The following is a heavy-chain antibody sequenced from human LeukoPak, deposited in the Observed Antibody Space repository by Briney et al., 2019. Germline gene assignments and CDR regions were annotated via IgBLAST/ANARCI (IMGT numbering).Heavy chain of an antibody. CDR3: TRGYSGVSVYAFDV. D-gene: IGHD1-26*01. V-gene: IGHV3-72*01. J-gene: IGHJ3*01. CDR2: SGNKADSYTA. Sequence: GGSLRLSCAASGFTFSDHYIDWVRQAPGKGLEWVGRSGNKADSYTAEYAASVEGRFTISRDDSKKSLYLQMNTLTLEDTAVYHCTRGYSGVSVYAFDVWGQGTTVTVSS. CDR1: GFTFSDHY.